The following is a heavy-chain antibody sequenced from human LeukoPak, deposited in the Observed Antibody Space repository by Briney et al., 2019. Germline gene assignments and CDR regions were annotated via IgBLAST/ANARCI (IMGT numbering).Heavy chain of an antibody. D-gene: IGHD6-13*01. Sequence: PSETLSLTCTVSGGSISSYYWSWLRQPPGKGLEWIGYIYYSGSTNYNPSLKSRVSISVDTSKNQFSLKLSSVTAADTAVYYCARVIAGGWFDPWGQGTLVTVSS. CDR2: IYYSGST. CDR3: ARVIAGGWFDP. J-gene: IGHJ5*02. V-gene: IGHV4-59*01. CDR1: GGSISSYY.